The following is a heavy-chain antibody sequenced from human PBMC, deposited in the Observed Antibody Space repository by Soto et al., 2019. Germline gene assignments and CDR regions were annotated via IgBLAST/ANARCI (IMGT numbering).Heavy chain of an antibody. V-gene: IGHV4-34*01. Sequence: SETLSLTCAVCGGSFSGYYWSWIRQPPGKGLEWIREINHSGSTNNNPSLKSRVTISVDTSKNQFSLKLSSVTAADTAVYYCARSGYDLWSGSAYNWFDPWGQGTLVTVSS. CDR2: INHSGST. CDR3: ARSGYDLWSGSAYNWFDP. CDR1: GGSFSGYY. J-gene: IGHJ5*02. D-gene: IGHD3-3*01.